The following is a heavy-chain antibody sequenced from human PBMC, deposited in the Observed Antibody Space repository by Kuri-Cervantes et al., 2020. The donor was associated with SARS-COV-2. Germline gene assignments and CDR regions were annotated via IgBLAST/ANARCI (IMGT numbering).Heavy chain of an antibody. J-gene: IGHJ4*02. V-gene: IGHV2-70*11. Sequence: SGPTLVKPTQILTLTCTFSGFSLSTSGMCVSWIRQPPGKALEWLARIDWDDDKYYSTSLKTRLTIFKDTSKNQVVLTMTNMDPVDTATYYCARALATVTTYDYWGQGTLVTVSS. CDR1: GFSLSTSGMC. D-gene: IGHD4-17*01. CDR3: ARALATVTTYDY. CDR2: IDWDDDK.